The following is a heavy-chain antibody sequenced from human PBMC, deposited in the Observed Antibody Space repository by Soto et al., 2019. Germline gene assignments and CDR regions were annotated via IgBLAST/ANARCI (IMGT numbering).Heavy chain of an antibody. J-gene: IGHJ3*02. Sequence: QVHLQESGPGLVKPSEPLSLSCRVPGASSTSTNSWGWIRQPRGKGLEFIGIIYYSGITYYNPSLTDQVPISLATSKNPSSRTLRSVTATDTAVYYCARHHGGSYWEPAFDIWGRGTVVTVSS. V-gene: IGHV4-39*01. CDR2: IYYSGIT. D-gene: IGHD1-26*01. CDR3: ARHHGGSYWEPAFDI. CDR1: GASSTSTNS.